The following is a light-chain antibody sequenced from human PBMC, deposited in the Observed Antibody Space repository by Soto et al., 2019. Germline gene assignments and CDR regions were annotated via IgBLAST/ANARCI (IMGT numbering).Light chain of an antibody. V-gene: IGLV2-8*01. Sequence: QSALTQPPSASGSPGQSVTISCTGTSSDVGGYNYVSWSQQHPGKAPKLVIYEVSKRPSGVPDRFSGSKSGNTASLTVSGLQAEDEADYYCSSYAGSNNFDVFGTGTKVTVL. CDR1: SSDVGGYNY. J-gene: IGLJ1*01. CDR3: SSYAGSNNFDV. CDR2: EVS.